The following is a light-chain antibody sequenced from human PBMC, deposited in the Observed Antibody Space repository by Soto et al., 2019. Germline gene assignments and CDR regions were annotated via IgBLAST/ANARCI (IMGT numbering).Light chain of an antibody. CDR3: CSYSDTYTYV. CDR2: GVS. CDR1: SSDVGGYDY. V-gene: IGLV2-11*01. J-gene: IGLJ1*01. Sequence: QSALTQPRSVSESPGQSVTISCPGTSSDVGGYDYLSWYQQHPGKAPKLLIYGVSERPSGVPDRFSGSKSGSTASLTISGLQAEDEADYYCCSYSDTYTYVFGTGTKVTVL.